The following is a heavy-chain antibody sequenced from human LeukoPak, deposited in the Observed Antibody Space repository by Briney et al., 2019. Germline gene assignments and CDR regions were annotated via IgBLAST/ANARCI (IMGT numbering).Heavy chain of an antibody. CDR2: IYYSGST. J-gene: IGHJ4*02. Sequence: ASQTLSLTCTVSGGSISSGGYYWGWIRQHPGKGLEWIGYIYYSGSTYYNPSLKSRVTISVDTSKNQFSLKLSSVTAADTAVYYCARDLGGVVYFDYWGQGTLVTVSS. D-gene: IGHD3-16*01. V-gene: IGHV4-31*03. CDR3: ARDLGGVVYFDY. CDR1: GGSISSGGYY.